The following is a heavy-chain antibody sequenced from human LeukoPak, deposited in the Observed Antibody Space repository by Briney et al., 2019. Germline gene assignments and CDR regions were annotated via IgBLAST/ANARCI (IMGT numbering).Heavy chain of an antibody. CDR2: ISTSSIYI. D-gene: IGHD1-26*01. Sequence: PGGSLRLSSAASGFTFSSYSLNWVRQAPGKGLEWVSSISTSSIYIYYADSLKGRFTISRDNARSSLYLQMNSLRAEDTAVYYCARDSMGANCFGPWGQGTLVTVSS. V-gene: IGHV3-21*01. CDR1: GFTFSSYS. CDR3: ARDSMGANCFGP. J-gene: IGHJ5*02.